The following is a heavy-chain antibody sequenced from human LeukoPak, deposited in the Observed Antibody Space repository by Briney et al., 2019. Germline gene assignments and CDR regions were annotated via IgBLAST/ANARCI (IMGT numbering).Heavy chain of an antibody. CDR3: ARGSWLALDY. J-gene: IGHJ4*02. CDR2: MNPNSGNT. D-gene: IGHD6-19*01. CDR1: GYTFTSYV. V-gene: IGHV1-8*01. Sequence: GAPVKVSCKASGYTFTSYVINWVRQATGQRPEWMGWMNPNSGNTGYAQKFQGRVTITRNTSISTAYMELSSLRSEDTAVYYCARGSWLALDYWGQGTLVTVSS.